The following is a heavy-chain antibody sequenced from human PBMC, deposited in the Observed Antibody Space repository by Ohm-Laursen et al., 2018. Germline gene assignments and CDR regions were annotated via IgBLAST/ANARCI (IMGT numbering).Heavy chain of an antibody. D-gene: IGHD1-1*01. CDR2: ISGSSATT. Sequence: SLRLSCAASGFTFSSYAMSWVRQAPGKGLEWVSHISGSSATTYFADSVKGRFTISRDNSKNTPYLQMNSLRAKDTAVYYCAKGTTDVDYWGQGTLVTVSS. CDR3: AKGTTDVDY. V-gene: IGHV3-23*01. CDR1: GFTFSSYA. J-gene: IGHJ4*02.